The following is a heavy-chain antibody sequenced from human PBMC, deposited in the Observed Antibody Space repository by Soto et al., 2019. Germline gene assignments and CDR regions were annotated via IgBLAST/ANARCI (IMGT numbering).Heavy chain of an antibody. J-gene: IGHJ5*02. CDR3: ARGGYSYGFGGTFDP. CDR2: IYYSGST. CDR1: GGSISSYY. D-gene: IGHD5-18*01. V-gene: IGHV4-59*01. Sequence: PSETLSLTCTVSGGSISSYYWSWIRQPPGKGLEWIGYIYYSGSTNYNPSLKSRVTISVDTSKNQFSLKLSSVTAADTAVYYCARGGYSYGFGGTFDPWGQGTLVTVSS.